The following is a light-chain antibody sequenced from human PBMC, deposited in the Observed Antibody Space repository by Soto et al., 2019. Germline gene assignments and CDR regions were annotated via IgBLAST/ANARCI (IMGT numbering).Light chain of an antibody. Sequence: EIVLTQSPATLSLSPGERATLSCRASQSVNSYLAWYQQKPGQATRLLIYDASNRATGIPARFSGSGSGTDFTLTISSLEPKDFAVYYCPQGGTFGHGTRLEIK. CDR3: PQGGT. V-gene: IGKV3-11*01. CDR1: QSVNSY. CDR2: DAS. J-gene: IGKJ5*01.